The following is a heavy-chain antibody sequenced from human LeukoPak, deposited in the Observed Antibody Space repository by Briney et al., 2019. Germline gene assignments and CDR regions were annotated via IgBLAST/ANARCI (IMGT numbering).Heavy chain of an antibody. CDR3: ARAGVVITGDAFDI. CDR2: ICTSGST. V-gene: IGHV4-4*07. D-gene: IGHD3-3*01. Sequence: SDTLSLTCTVSGGSISSYYWSWIPQPAGKGLEWIGRICTSGSTNYNPSLKSRVTMSVDTSKNQFSLKLSSVTAADTAVYYCARAGVVITGDAFDIWGQGTMVTVSS. J-gene: IGHJ3*02. CDR1: GGSISSYY.